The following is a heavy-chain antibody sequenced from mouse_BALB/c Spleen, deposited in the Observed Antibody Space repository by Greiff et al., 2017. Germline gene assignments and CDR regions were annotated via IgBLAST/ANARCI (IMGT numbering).Heavy chain of an antibody. D-gene: IGHD4-1*01. CDR1: GFTFSSYG. CDR2: INSNGGST. J-gene: IGHJ2*01. CDR3: ARNWDLYYFDY. Sequence: EVHLVESGGGLVQPGGSLKLSCAASGFTFSSYGMSWVRQTPDKRLELVATINSNGGSTYYPDSVKGRFTISRDNAKNTLYLQMSSLKSEDTAMYYCARNWDLYYFDYWGQGTTLTVSS. V-gene: IGHV5-6-3*01.